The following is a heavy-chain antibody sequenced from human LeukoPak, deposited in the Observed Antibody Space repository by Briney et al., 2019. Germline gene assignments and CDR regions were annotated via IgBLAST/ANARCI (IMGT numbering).Heavy chain of an antibody. V-gene: IGHV3-11*01. CDR2: ISSSGSTI. Sequence: GGSLRLSCAASGFTFSDYYMSWIRQAPGKGPEWVSYISSSGSTIYYADSVKGRFTISRDNAKNSLYLQMNSLRAEDTAVYYCARSRRALYSGGSLGYWGQGTLVTVSS. CDR1: GFTFSDYY. D-gene: IGHD1-26*01. J-gene: IGHJ4*02. CDR3: ARSRRALYSGGSLGY.